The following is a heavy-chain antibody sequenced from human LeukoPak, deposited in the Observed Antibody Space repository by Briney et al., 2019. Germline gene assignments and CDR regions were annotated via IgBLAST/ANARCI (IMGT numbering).Heavy chain of an antibody. CDR2: ISHDGGNE. V-gene: IGHV3-30-3*01. D-gene: IGHD2-21*02. CDR1: GFTFSSYV. CDR3: ARDVTHCGGDCYSGDY. Sequence: GRSLRLSCAASGFTFSSYVMHWVRQAPGKGLEWVATISHDGGNEYYPDSVKGRFTISRDNAKNSLYLQMNSLRAEDTAVYYCARDVTHCGGDCYSGDYWGQGTLVTVSS. J-gene: IGHJ4*02.